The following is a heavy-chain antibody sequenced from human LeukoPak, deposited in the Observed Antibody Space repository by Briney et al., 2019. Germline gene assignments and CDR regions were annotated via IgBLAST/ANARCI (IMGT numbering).Heavy chain of an antibody. V-gene: IGHV4-59*01. D-gene: IGHD6-13*01. CDR1: GGSINRYY. Sequence: PSETLSLTCTVSGGSINRYYWSWIRQPPGKGLEWIGSIYYSGSTNYNPSLKSRVTISVDTSKNQFSLRLSSVTAADTAVYYCARGRYSSSWYLDYWGQGALVTVSS. CDR3: ARGRYSSSWYLDY. CDR2: IYYSGST. J-gene: IGHJ4*02.